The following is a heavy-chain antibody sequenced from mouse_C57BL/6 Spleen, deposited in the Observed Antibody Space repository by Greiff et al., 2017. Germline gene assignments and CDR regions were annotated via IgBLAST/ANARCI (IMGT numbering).Heavy chain of an antibody. CDR2: ISNGGGST. CDR1: GFTFSDYY. Sequence: EVKLMESGGGLVQPGGSLKLSCAASGFTFSDYYMYWVRQTPEKRLEWVAYISNGGGSTYYPDTVKGRFTLSRDNAKNTLYLQMSRLKSEDTAMYYCASSTTVRYAMDYWGQGTSVTVSS. J-gene: IGHJ4*01. D-gene: IGHD1-1*01. CDR3: ASSTTVRYAMDY. V-gene: IGHV5-12*01.